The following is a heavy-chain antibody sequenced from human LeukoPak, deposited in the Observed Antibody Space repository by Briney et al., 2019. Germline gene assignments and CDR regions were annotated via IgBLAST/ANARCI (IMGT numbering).Heavy chain of an antibody. V-gene: IGHV1-2*02. CDR2: INPNSGGT. D-gene: IGHD3-10*01. CDR3: ARGYYYGSGSYKY. Sequence: ASVKASCKASGYTFTGYYMHWGRQAPGQGLEWMGWINPNSGGTNYAQKFQGRVTMTRDTSISTAYMELSRLRSDDTAVYYWARGYYYGSGSYKYWGQGTLVTVSS. CDR1: GYTFTGYY. J-gene: IGHJ4*02.